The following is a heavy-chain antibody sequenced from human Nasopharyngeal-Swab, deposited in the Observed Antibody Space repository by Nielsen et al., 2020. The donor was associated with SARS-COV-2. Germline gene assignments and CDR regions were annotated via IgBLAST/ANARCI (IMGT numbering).Heavy chain of an antibody. J-gene: IGHJ4*02. CDR3: ARGGIAARPDYFDY. CDR1: GGSFSGYY. V-gene: IGHV4-34*01. D-gene: IGHD6-6*01. Sequence: SDTLSLTCAVYGGSFSGYYWSWIRQPPGKGLEWIGEINHSGSTNYNPSLKSRVTISVDTSKNQFSLKLSSVTAADTAVYYCARGGIAARPDYFDYWGQGTLVTVSS. CDR2: INHSGST.